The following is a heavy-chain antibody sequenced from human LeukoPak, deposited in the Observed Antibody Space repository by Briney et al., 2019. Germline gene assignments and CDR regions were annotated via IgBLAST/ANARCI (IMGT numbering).Heavy chain of an antibody. D-gene: IGHD1-26*01. J-gene: IGHJ6*02. Sequence: GGSLILSCAASGFTFSSYEMNWVRQAPGKGLEWVSYISSSGSTIYYADSVKGRFTISRDNAKNSLYLQMNSLRAEDTAVYYCAREDRGYYGMDVWGQGTTVTVSS. CDR3: AREDRGYYGMDV. CDR1: GFTFSSYE. CDR2: ISSSGSTI. V-gene: IGHV3-48*03.